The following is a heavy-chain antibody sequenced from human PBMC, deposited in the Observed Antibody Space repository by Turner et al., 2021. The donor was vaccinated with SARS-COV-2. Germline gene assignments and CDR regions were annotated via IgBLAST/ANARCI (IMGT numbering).Heavy chain of an antibody. J-gene: IGHJ4*02. CDR1: GGSIRSSSYF. Sequence: QLQLQESGPGLVQPSETLYLTRPVSGGSIRSSSYFWGWIRQPPGKGREWIGTVYYGGSTYYNPSLKSRVTISVDTSKNQFSLKLSYVTAADTAVYYCARLPYYYDSSGPIDYWGQGTLVTVSS. CDR3: ARLPYYYDSSGPIDY. V-gene: IGHV4-39*01. D-gene: IGHD3-22*01. CDR2: VYYGGST.